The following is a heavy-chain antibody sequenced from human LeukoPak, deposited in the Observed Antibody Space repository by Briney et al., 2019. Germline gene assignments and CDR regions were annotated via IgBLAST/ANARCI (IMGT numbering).Heavy chain of an antibody. CDR2: IIPIYPTT. J-gene: IGHJ3*01. D-gene: IGHD3-3*01. V-gene: IGHV1-69*13. Sequence: SVKVSCKASGGTFNSFALSWVRQAPGQRLEWMGGIIPIYPTTDYAQRFQGRVTISADESKGTVSLELSNLRSEDTAVYYCARASFPFLEWTTSIPFDVWGQGTVVIVSS. CDR3: ARASFPFLEWTTSIPFDV. CDR1: GGTFNSFA.